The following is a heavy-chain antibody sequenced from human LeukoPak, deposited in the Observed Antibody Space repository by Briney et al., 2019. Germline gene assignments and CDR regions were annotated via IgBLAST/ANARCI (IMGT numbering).Heavy chain of an antibody. V-gene: IGHV3-21*01. D-gene: IGHD1-26*01. CDR3: ARIGGVGATDPDY. CDR2: ISSSSSYI. Sequence: PGGSLRLSCAASGFTFSSYSRNWVRQAPGKGLEWVSSISSSSSYIDYADSVKGRFTISRDNAKNSLYLQMTSLGAEDTAVYYCARIGGVGATDPDYWGQGTLVTVPS. CDR1: GFTFSSYS. J-gene: IGHJ4*02.